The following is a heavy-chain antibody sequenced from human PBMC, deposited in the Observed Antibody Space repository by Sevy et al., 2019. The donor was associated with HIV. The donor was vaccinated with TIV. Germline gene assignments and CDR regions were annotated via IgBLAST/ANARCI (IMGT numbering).Heavy chain of an antibody. CDR2: IYYSGST. Sequence: SETLSLTCTVSGGSISSGGYYWSWIRQHPGKGLEGIGYIYYSGSTYYNPSLKSRVTISVDTSKNPFSLKLSSVTAADTAVYYCARDSGCSSTSCYRKQGAFDIWGQGTMVTVSS. CDR3: ARDSGCSSTSCYRKQGAFDI. J-gene: IGHJ3*02. CDR1: GGSISSGGYY. D-gene: IGHD2-2*02. V-gene: IGHV4-31*03.